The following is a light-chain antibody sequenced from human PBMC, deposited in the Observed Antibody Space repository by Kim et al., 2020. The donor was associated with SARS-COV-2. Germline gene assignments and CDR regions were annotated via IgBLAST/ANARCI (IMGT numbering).Light chain of an antibody. Sequence: GQTVTISCSGSSSNIGKNDVSWYRQLPGTAPKLLIYDNDNRPSGIPGRFSGSKSGTSATLAITGLQTGDEADYYCGTWDSSLSGGVFGGGTQLTVL. CDR3: GTWDSSLSGGV. J-gene: IGLJ3*02. CDR2: DND. V-gene: IGLV1-51*01. CDR1: SSNIGKND.